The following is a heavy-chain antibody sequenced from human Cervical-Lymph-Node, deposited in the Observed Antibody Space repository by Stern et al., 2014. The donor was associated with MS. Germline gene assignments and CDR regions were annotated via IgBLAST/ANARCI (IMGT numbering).Heavy chain of an antibody. D-gene: IGHD3-16*01. CDR1: GFDFNEHG. CDR3: AKDLGRRGFNRYSYYGMDV. V-gene: IGHV3-30*18. CDR2: ISYDGKQT. J-gene: IGHJ6*02. Sequence: VQLVESGGGVVQPGTSLRLSCAASGFDFNEHGMHWVRQAPGKVPEWVAVISYDGKQTYLKDSLKGRFTIFRDNSRDTLYLQMNSLRSEDSAVYYCAKDLGRRGFNRYSYYGMDVWGQGTTVTVAS.